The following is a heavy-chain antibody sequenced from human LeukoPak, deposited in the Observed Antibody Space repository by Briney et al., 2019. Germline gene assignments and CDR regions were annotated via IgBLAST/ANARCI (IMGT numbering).Heavy chain of an antibody. CDR2: FDPEDGET. CDR1: GYTLTELS. Sequence: ASVKVSCEVSGYTLTELSMHWVRQAPGKGLEWMGGFDPEDGETIYAQKFQGRVTMTEDTSTDTAFMELSSLRSEDTAVYYCATAGGSTGGSSIDAFDIWGQGTMVTVSS. CDR3: ATAGGSTGGSSIDAFDI. V-gene: IGHV1-24*01. J-gene: IGHJ3*02. D-gene: IGHD2-15*01.